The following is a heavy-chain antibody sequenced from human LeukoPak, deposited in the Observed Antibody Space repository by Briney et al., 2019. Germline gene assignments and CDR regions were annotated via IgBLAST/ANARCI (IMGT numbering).Heavy chain of an antibody. CDR1: DGSISSNNYF. D-gene: IGHD6-19*01. CDR3: ARHDSSGQYFQH. V-gene: IGHV4-39*01. CDR2: IYYSGST. Sequence: AETLSLTCTVSDGSISSNNYFWGWIRQPPGKGLEWIGTIYYSGSTYYNPSLKSRVTISVDTSKNQFSLRLSSVTAADTAVYYCARHDSSGQYFQHWGQGTLVTVSS. J-gene: IGHJ1*01.